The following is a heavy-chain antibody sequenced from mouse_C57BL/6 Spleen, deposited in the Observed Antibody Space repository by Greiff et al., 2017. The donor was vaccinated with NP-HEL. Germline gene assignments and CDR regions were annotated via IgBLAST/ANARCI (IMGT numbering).Heavy chain of an antibody. V-gene: IGHV6-3*01. J-gene: IGHJ3*01. CDR1: GFTFSNYW. Sequence: EVKVEESGGGLVQPGGSMKLSCVASGFTFSNYWMNWVRQSPEKGLEWVAQIRLKSDNYATHYAESVKGRFTISRDDSKSSVYLQMNNLRAEDTGIYYCTGGTGTIAYWGQGTLVTVSA. D-gene: IGHD4-1*01. CDR3: TGGTGTIAY. CDR2: IRLKSDNYAT.